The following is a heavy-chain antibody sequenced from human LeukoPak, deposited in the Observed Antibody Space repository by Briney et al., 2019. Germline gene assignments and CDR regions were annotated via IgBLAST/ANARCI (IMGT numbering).Heavy chain of an antibody. D-gene: IGHD3-16*01. V-gene: IGHV3-53*01. J-gene: IGHJ4*02. Sequence: GGSLRLSCAASGFTVSSNYMSWVRQAPGKGLEWVSIIYNSGDTYYAHSVKGRFIISRDNSKNTLYLQMNSLRAEDTAVYYCARDATRGGDFDYWGQGTLVTVSS. CDR1: GFTVSSNY. CDR3: ARDATRGGDFDY. CDR2: IYNSGDT.